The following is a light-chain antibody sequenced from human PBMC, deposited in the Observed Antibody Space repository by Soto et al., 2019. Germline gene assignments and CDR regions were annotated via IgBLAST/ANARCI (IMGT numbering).Light chain of an antibody. CDR3: RQAYSFALT. V-gene: IGKV1-12*01. Sequence: DMHMTQSPSSVSASVGDRVTITCRASQDIASWLAWYQQKPGKAPNLLIYAASNLQSGVPSRFSGSGSGTEFTLTISSLQPEDFAPYYCRQAYSFALTPGPGTKVDSK. J-gene: IGKJ3*01. CDR2: AAS. CDR1: QDIASW.